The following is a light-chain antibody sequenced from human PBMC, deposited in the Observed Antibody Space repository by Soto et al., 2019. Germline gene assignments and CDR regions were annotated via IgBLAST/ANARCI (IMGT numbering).Light chain of an antibody. J-gene: IGLJ2*01. Sequence: QSALTQPASVSGSPGESITISCTGTSSDVGAYNYVSWYQHYPGKAPKLMIYEVSNRPSGVSNRFSGSKSGNTASLTISGLQAEDDADYYCSSYTTSSTVVFGGGTQLTVL. CDR3: SSYTTSSTVV. CDR2: EVS. V-gene: IGLV2-14*01. CDR1: SSDVGAYNY.